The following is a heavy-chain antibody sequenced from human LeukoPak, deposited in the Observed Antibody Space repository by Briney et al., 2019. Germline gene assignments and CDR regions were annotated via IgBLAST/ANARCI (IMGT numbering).Heavy chain of an antibody. D-gene: IGHD2-15*01. Sequence: SVKVSSKASGGTFSSYAISWVRQAPGQGLEWMGGIIPIFGTANYAQKFQGRVTITADESTSTAYMELSSLRSEDTAVYYCARSGREDPGWYYFDYWGQGTLVTVSS. CDR1: GGTFSSYA. CDR3: ARSGREDPGWYYFDY. V-gene: IGHV1-69*13. CDR2: IIPIFGTA. J-gene: IGHJ4*02.